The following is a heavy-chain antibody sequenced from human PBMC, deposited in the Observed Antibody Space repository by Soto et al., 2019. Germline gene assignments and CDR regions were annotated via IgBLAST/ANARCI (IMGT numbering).Heavy chain of an antibody. Sequence: SETLSLTCAVSGVSISGFYWSWIRQPPGKGLEYIGYIYYSGSTNYNPSLKSRVTISVDTSKNQFSLKLSSVTAADTAVYYCARRYGASFDYWGQGTLVTVSS. CDR3: ARRYGASFDY. V-gene: IGHV4-59*01. CDR2: IYYSGST. CDR1: GVSISGFY. D-gene: IGHD4-17*01. J-gene: IGHJ4*02.